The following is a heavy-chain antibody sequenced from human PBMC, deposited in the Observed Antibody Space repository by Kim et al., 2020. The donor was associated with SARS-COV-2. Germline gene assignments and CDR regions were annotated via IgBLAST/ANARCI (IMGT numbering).Heavy chain of an antibody. CDR1: GFTFSRYA. J-gene: IGHJ3*02. Sequence: GGSLRLSCAASGFTFSRYAMSWVRKAPGKGLEWVSAISGSGGSTYYADSVKGRFTISRDNSKNTLYLQMNSLRAEDTAVYYCAKGDTRDGYNDAFDIWGQGTMVTVSS. CDR3: AKGDTRDGYNDAFDI. V-gene: IGHV3-23*01. CDR2: ISGSGGST. D-gene: IGHD5-12*01.